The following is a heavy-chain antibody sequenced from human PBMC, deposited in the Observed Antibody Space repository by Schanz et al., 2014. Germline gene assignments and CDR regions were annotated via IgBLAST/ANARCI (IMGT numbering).Heavy chain of an antibody. J-gene: IGHJ4*02. D-gene: IGHD2-2*01. CDR3: AKDSTHIDIVLVPTAIDF. CDR1: GFTFSSYA. CDR2: LSGSGGST. V-gene: IGHV3-23*01. Sequence: EVQLLESGGGLVQPGGSLRLSCAASGFTFSSYAMSWVRQAPGKGLEWVSALSGSGGSTYYADSVKGRFTISRDNAKNTLYLHMSTLRSEDTAVYYCAKDSTHIDIVLVPTAIDFWGQGTLVTVSS.